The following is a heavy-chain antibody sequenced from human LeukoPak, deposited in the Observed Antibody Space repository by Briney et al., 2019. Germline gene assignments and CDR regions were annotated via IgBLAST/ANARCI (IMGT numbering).Heavy chain of an antibody. CDR1: GGSFSGYY. CDR2: INHSGST. Sequence: PSETLSLTCAVYGGSFSGYYWSWIRQPPGKGLEWIGEINHSGSTNYNPSLKSRVTISVDTSKNQFSLKLSSVTAADTAVYYCARQRGSGWYAYYYYYMDVWGKGPTVTISS. CDR3: ARQRGSGWYAYYYYYMDV. V-gene: IGHV4-34*01. J-gene: IGHJ6*03. D-gene: IGHD6-19*01.